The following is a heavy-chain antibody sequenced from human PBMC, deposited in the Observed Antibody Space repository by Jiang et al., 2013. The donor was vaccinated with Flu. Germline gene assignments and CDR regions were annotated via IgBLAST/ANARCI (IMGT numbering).Heavy chain of an antibody. J-gene: IGHJ4*02. CDR2: IYYSGST. CDR3: ARVNSGRFDY. D-gene: IGHD5-12*01. V-gene: IGHV4-59*01. Sequence: GSGLVKPSETLSLTCTVSGGSINNYYWGWIRQPPGMGLECIGDIYYSGSTNYNPSLKSRVTISIDTSKNQFSLKLSSVTAAETAVYYCARVNSGRFDYWGQGTLVTVSS. CDR1: GGSINNYY.